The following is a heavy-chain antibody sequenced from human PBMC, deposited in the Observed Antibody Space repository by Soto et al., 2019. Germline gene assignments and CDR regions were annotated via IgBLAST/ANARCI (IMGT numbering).Heavy chain of an antibody. CDR1: GFTFSSYA. J-gene: IGHJ1*01. V-gene: IGHV3-23*01. CDR3: ARDHAAGGTISRYFQD. Sequence: VQLLESGGGLVQPEGSLRLSCEASGFTFSSYAMSWVRQAPGKGLEWVSGISGGGSTTYYADSVKGRFTISRDNSKNKLYLQVNSLRAEDTAVYYCARDHAAGGTISRYFQDWCKGTLVNVSS. CDR2: ISGGGSTT. D-gene: IGHD6-13*01.